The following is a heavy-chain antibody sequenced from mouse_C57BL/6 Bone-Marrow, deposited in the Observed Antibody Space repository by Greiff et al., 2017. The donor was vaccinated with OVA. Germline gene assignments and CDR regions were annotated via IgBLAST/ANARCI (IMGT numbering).Heavy chain of an antibody. J-gene: IGHJ2*01. CDR3: ARRDYGFDY. D-gene: IGHD2-4*01. Sequence: EVKLMESGGDLVKPGGSLKLSCAASGFTFSSYGMSWVRQTPDKRLEWVATISSGSSYTYYPDSVKGRFTISRDNAKNTLYLQMSSLKSEDTAMYYCARRDYGFDYWGQGTTLTVSS. V-gene: IGHV5-6*02. CDR1: GFTFSSYG. CDR2: ISSGSSYT.